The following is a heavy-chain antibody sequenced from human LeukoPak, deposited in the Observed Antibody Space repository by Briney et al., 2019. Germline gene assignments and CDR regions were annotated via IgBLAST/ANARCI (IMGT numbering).Heavy chain of an antibody. CDR3: ARSDIVATIGGYYYYYGMDV. V-gene: IGHV3-30-3*01. D-gene: IGHD5-12*01. CDR1: GFTFSSYA. CDR2: ISYDGSNK. J-gene: IGHJ6*02. Sequence: PGRSLRLSCAASGFTFSSYAMHWVRQAPGKGLEWVAVISYDGSNKYYADSVKGRFTISRDNSKNTLYLQMNSLRAEDTAVYYCARSDIVATIGGYYYYYGMDVWGQGTTVTVSS.